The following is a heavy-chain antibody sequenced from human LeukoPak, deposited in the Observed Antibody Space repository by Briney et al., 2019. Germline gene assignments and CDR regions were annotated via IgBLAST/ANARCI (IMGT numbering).Heavy chain of an antibody. CDR1: GGSFSGYY. Sequence: SETLSLTCAVYGGSFSGYYWSWIRQPPGKGLEWIGEINHSGSTNYNPSLKSRVTISVDTSKDQFSLKLSSVTAADTAVYYCAGGITIIVVVTDRDAFDIWGQGTMVTVSS. CDR2: INHSGST. D-gene: IGHD3-22*01. V-gene: IGHV4-34*01. CDR3: AGGITIIVVVTDRDAFDI. J-gene: IGHJ3*02.